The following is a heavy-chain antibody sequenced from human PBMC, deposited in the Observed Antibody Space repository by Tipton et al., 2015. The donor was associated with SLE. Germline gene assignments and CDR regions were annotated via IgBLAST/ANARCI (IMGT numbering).Heavy chain of an antibody. CDR3: AREKYYYMDV. J-gene: IGHJ6*03. CDR1: GGSISSGNYY. V-gene: IGHV4-31*03. Sequence: TLSLTCTVSGGSISSGNYYWSWIRQHPGKGLEWIDYIYYSGSTFYNPSLKSRITTSVDTSKNQFSLKVRSVTAADTAVYYCAREKYYYMDVWGKGTTVTVS. CDR2: IYYSGST.